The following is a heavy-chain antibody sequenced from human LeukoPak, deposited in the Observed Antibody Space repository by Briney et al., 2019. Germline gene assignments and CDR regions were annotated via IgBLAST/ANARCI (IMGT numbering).Heavy chain of an antibody. D-gene: IGHD2-2*01. CDR3: ARDAVAPAAEDAFDI. V-gene: IGHV3-7*01. CDR2: IRQDGSDK. Sequence: PGGSLRLSCAASGFTFSSYWMTWVRQAPGKGLEWVAKIRQDGSDKYYVDSVKGRFTISRNNAENSLYLQMNNLRAEDTAVYYCARDAVAPAAEDAFDIWGQGTMVTVSS. CDR1: GFTFSSYW. J-gene: IGHJ3*02.